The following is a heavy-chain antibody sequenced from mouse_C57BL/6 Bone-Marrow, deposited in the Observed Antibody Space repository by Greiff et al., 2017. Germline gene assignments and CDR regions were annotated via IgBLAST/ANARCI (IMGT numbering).Heavy chain of an antibody. V-gene: IGHV1-9*01. CDR2: ILPGGGST. CDR3: ASGTGPFAY. J-gene: IGHJ3*01. CDR1: GYTFTGYW. D-gene: IGHD4-1*01. Sequence: QVQLKESGAELMKPGASVKLSCKATGYTFTGYWIEWVKQRPGHGLEWIGEILPGGGSTNYNEKFKGKATFTEDPSSNTAYMQLSSLTTEDSALYYRASGTGPFAYWGQGTLVTVSA.